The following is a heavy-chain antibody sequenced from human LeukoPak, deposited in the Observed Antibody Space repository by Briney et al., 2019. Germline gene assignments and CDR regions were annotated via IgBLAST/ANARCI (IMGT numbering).Heavy chain of an antibody. V-gene: IGHV1-24*01. CDR3: ATWFPVSYDARYFQH. Sequence: ASVKVSCKVSGYTLTELSMHWVRQAPGKGLEWMGGFDPEDGETIYAQKFQGRVTMTEDTSTDTAYMELSSLRSEDTAVYYCATWFPVSYDARYFQHWGQGTLVTVSS. J-gene: IGHJ1*01. D-gene: IGHD3-10*01. CDR1: GYTLTELS. CDR2: FDPEDGET.